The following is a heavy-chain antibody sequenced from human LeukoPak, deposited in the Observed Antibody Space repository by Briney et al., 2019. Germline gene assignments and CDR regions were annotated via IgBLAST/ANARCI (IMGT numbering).Heavy chain of an antibody. J-gene: IGHJ4*02. V-gene: IGHV2-5*01. CDR2: IYWNDDK. CDR3: AHAVRGVIITWIYYFDY. Sequence: SGPTLVKPTQTLTLTCTFSGFSLSTSGVGVGWIRQPPGKALEWLALIYWNDDKRYSPSLKSRLTITKDTSKNQVVLTMTNMDPVDTATYYCAHAVRGVIITWIYYFDYWGQGTLVTVSS. D-gene: IGHD3-10*01. CDR1: GFSLSTSGVG.